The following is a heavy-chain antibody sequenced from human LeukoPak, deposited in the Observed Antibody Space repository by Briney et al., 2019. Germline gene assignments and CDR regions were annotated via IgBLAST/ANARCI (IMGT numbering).Heavy chain of an antibody. CDR3: TRNRWWELLPDVPGGDY. CDR1: GFTFGDYA. D-gene: IGHD1-26*01. Sequence: PGRSLRLSCTASGFTFGDYAMSWVRQAPGKGLEWVGFIRSKAYGGTTEYAASVKGRFTISRDDSKSIAYLQMNSLKTEDTAVYYCTRNRWWELLPDVPGGDYWGQGTLVTVSS. V-gene: IGHV3-49*04. J-gene: IGHJ4*02. CDR2: IRSKAYGGTT.